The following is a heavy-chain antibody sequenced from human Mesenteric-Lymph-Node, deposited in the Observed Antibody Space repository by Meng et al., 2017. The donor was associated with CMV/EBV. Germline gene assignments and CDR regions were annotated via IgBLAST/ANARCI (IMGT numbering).Heavy chain of an antibody. D-gene: IGHD2-2*02. CDR1: GSCIGYY. CDR3: ARGLYCSSTSCYTRPFDP. J-gene: IGHJ5*02. CDR2: INHSGST. Sequence: GSCIGYYWSWNRQPPGKGLEWSGEINHSGSTNYNPSLKSRVTISVDTSKNQFSLKLSSVTAADTAVYYCARGLYCSSTSCYTRPFDPWGQGTRTPSPQ. V-gene: IGHV4-34*01.